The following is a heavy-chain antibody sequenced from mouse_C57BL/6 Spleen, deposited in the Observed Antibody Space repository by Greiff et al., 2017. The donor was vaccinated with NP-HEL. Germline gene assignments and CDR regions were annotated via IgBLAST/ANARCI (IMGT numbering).Heavy chain of an antibody. V-gene: IGHV1-15*01. CDR3: TRCGAQEGY. D-gene: IGHD3-2*02. CDR2: IDPETGGT. Sequence: QVHVKQSGAELVRPGASVTLSCKASGYTFTDYEMHWVKQTPVHGLEWIGAIDPETGGTAYNQKFKGKAILTADKSSSTAYIELRSLTSEDSAVYYCTRCGAQEGYWGQGTTLTVSS. CDR1: GYTFTDYE. J-gene: IGHJ2*01.